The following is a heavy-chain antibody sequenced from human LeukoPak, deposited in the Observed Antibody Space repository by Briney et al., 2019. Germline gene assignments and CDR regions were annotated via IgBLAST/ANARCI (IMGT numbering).Heavy chain of an antibody. CDR2: LYSGGTT. CDR1: GFTVSSNY. Sequence: GGSLRLSCEASGFTVSSNYMRWVRQAPGEGLEWVSALYSGGTTYYADSVKGRFTNSRDNSKNTVYLQMNSLRAEDTAVYYCARASTTTTIFDSWGQGALVTVSS. J-gene: IGHJ4*02. D-gene: IGHD5/OR15-5a*01. V-gene: IGHV3-53*01. CDR3: ARASTTTTIFDS.